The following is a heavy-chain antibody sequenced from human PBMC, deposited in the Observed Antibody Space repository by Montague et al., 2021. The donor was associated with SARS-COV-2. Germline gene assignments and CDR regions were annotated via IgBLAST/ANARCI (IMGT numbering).Heavy chain of an antibody. D-gene: IGHD3-9*01. CDR2: IDWGDDK. CDR1: GFSLSTSGMR. CDR3: ARSYYDILTAYYTPFDY. V-gene: IGHV2-70*04. J-gene: IGHJ4*02. Sequence: PALVKPTQTLTLTCTFSGFSLSTSGMRASWIRPPPGKALEWLARIDWGDDKFYSTSLKTRLTISKDTSKNQVVLTMTNMDPVDTATYYCARSYYDILTAYYTPFDYWGQGTLVTVSS.